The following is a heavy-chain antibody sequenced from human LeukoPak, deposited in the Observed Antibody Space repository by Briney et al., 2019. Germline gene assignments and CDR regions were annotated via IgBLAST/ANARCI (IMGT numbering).Heavy chain of an antibody. D-gene: IGHD3-9*01. J-gene: IGHJ3*02. V-gene: IGHV4-59*01. CDR1: GGSINNYY. CDR2: IHYSGST. Sequence: SETLSLTCTVSGGSINNYYWIWIRQPPGRGLEWIGYIHYSGSTNYKLSLKSRVAISVDTSKNQFSLKLSSVTAADTAVYYCARGRYFDWLKDAFDIWGQGTMVTVSS. CDR3: ARGRYFDWLKDAFDI.